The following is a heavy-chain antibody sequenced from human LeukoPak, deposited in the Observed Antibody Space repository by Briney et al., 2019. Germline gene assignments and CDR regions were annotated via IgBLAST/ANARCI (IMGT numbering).Heavy chain of an antibody. Sequence: PGGSLRLSCAASGFTFSSYAMHWVRQAPGKGLEYVSAISSNGGSTYYASSVKGRFTISRDNSKNTLYLQMGSLRAEDMAVYYCSRDEGRGGGSYLFDYWGQGTLVTVSS. CDR1: GFTFSSYA. D-gene: IGHD1-26*01. CDR3: SRDEGRGGGSYLFDY. J-gene: IGHJ4*02. CDR2: ISSNGGST. V-gene: IGHV3-64*01.